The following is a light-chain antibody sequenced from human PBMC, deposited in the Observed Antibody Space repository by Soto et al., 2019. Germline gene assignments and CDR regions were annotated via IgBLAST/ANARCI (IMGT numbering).Light chain of an antibody. CDR3: FSYAGSYPYVV. CDR2: DVS. CDR1: SSAVAAYNY. J-gene: IGLJ2*01. Sequence: QSALTQPRSVSGSPGQSVTISWTGTSSAVAAYNYVSWYQQHPGKAPKLLICDVSRRPSGVPDRFSGSKSGNTASLTISGLHAEDLVDYYGFSYAGSYPYVVFGGGSMLTVL. V-gene: IGLV2-11*01.